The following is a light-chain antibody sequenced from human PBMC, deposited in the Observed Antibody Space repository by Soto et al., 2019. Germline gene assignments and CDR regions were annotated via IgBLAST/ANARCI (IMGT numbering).Light chain of an antibody. CDR2: LAS. V-gene: IGKV3-15*01. J-gene: IGKJ2*01. CDR3: QQYVTWPYT. Sequence: EVVVTQSPATLSVSPGDRATLSCRASQSVNDRLAWYQHKPGQPPRLLIYLASLRATGTAARFSGSGSGTDFTLTIDSLQSEDFAVYYCQQYVTWPYTFGQGTTLDIK. CDR1: QSVNDR.